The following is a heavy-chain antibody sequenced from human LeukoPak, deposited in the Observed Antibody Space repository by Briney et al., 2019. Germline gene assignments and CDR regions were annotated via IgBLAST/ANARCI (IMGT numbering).Heavy chain of an antibody. CDR2: IIPIFGTA. CDR1: GGTFSSYA. Sequence: GASVKVSCKASGGTFSSYATSWVRQAPGQGLEWMGGIIPIFGTANYAQKFQGRVTITTDEPTSTAYMELSSLRSEDTAVYYCARGSGNEAFDIWGQGTMVTVSS. D-gene: IGHD1-1*01. CDR3: ARGSGNEAFDI. J-gene: IGHJ3*02. V-gene: IGHV1-69*05.